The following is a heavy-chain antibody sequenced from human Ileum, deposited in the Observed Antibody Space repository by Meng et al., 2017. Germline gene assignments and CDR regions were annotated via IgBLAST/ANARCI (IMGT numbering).Heavy chain of an antibody. CDR2: IFQSGRT. CDR1: GTW. D-gene: IGHD3-22*01. J-gene: IGHJ4*02. V-gene: IGHV4-4*02. CDR3: ATSNDRDVYYLGY. Sequence: QGQLRGSGPRLVKPSGTLSLTCAVSGTWWSWVRQPPGKGLEWIGEIFQSGRTNYNPSLKSRVTISIDKSKSQISLQLSAVTAADTAVYSCATSNDRDVYYLGYWGQGTLVTVSS.